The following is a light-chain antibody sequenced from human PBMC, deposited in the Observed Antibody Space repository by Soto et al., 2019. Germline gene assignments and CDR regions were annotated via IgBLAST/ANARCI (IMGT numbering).Light chain of an antibody. CDR3: MQALQTPRT. CDR2: LGS. Sequence: DIVMTQSPLSLPVTPGEPASISCRSSQSLLHSNGYNYLDWYLQKPGQSPQLLIYLGSNRASGVPDRFSGSGSGTDFTLKISRVEAEDVGVYDCMQALQTPRTCGQGTKVEIK. CDR1: QSLLHSNGYNY. V-gene: IGKV2-28*01. J-gene: IGKJ1*01.